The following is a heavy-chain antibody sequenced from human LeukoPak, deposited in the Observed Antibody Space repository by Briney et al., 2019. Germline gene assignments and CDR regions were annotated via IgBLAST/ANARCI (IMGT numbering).Heavy chain of an antibody. CDR3: ARVGSRGSGSYYSDY. V-gene: IGHV4-61*01. J-gene: IGHJ4*02. CDR2: IYYSGST. CDR1: GGSVSSGSYY. Sequence: SETLSLTCTVSGGSVSSGSYYWSWIRQPPGKGLEWIEYIYYSGSTNYNPSLKSRITISVDTSKNQFSLKLSSVTAADTAVYYCARVGSRGSGSYYSDYWGQGTLVTVSS. D-gene: IGHD3-10*01.